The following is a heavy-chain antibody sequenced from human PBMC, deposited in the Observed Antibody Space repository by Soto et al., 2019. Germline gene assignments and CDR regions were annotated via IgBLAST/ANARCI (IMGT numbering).Heavy chain of an antibody. CDR2: IYWDDDK. D-gene: IGHD4-17*01. CDR3: AHRQDGDYVSYYYGMDV. J-gene: IGHJ6*02. CDR1: GFSLSTSGVC. V-gene: IGHV2-5*02. Sequence: QITLKESGPTLVKPTQTLTLTCTFSGFSLSTSGVCVGLIRQPPGKALEWLALIYWDDDKRYSPSLQSRLTITKDTSKNQVFLTMTNMDPVDTATYSCAHRQDGDYVSYYYGMDVWGQGTTVTVSS.